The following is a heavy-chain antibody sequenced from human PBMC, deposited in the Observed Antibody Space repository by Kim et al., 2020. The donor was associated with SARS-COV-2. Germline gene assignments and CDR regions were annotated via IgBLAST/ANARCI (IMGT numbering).Heavy chain of an antibody. Sequence: GGSLRLSCAASGFTFSSYWMSWVRQAPGKGLEWVANIKQDGSEKYYVDSVKGRFTISRDNAKNSLYLQMNSLRAEDTAVYYCARDRYCSSTSCYYYYYYYMDVWGKGTTVTVSS. D-gene: IGHD2-2*01. CDR3: ARDRYCSSTSCYYYYYYYMDV. V-gene: IGHV3-7*01. J-gene: IGHJ6*03. CDR1: GFTFSSYW. CDR2: IKQDGSEK.